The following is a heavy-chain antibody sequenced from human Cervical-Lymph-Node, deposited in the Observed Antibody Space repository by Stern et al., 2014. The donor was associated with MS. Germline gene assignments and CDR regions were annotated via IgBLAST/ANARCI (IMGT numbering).Heavy chain of an antibody. CDR2: ISHSGST. V-gene: IGHV4-59*01. CDR1: GGSIRSYC. D-gene: IGHD5-12*01. J-gene: IGHJ4*02. Sequence: QVQLQESGPRLVKPSETLSLTCTVSGGSIRSYCWSWIWKSPGKGLEWVGFISHSGSTNSNTSLQSRVLMCVDPCTEPNSLNLSSVTAADTAVYYCARDGGESGSEYGTIANYYFDFWGQGALVTVSS. CDR3: ARDGGESGSEYGTIANYYFDF.